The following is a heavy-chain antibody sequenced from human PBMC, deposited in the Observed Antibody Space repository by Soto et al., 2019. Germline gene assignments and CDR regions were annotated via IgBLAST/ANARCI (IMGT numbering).Heavy chain of an antibody. V-gene: IGHV3-13*01. CDR1: GFTFSSYD. D-gene: IGHD3-10*01. J-gene: IGHJ6*03. Sequence: GGSLRLSCAASGFTFSSYDMHWVRQATGKGLEWVSAIGTAGDTYYPGSVKGRFTISRENAKNSLYLQMNSLRAGDTAVYYCARGLVRGSYYYYYMDVWGKGTTVTVSS. CDR3: ARGLVRGSYYYYYMDV. CDR2: IGTAGDT.